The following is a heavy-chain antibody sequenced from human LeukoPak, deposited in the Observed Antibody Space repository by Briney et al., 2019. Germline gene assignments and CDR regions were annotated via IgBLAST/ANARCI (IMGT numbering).Heavy chain of an antibody. CDR1: GFTFSSYG. J-gene: IGHJ4*02. Sequence: KTGGSLRLSCAPSGFTFSSYGMSWVRQAPGKGLEWVSAISGSGGNTYYADPVKGRFSISRDNSKNTLYLQMNSLRAEDTAVYFCAKDSATYGRFDYWGQGSLVTVSS. CDR3: AKDSATYGRFDY. D-gene: IGHD3-10*01. V-gene: IGHV3-23*01. CDR2: ISGSGGNT.